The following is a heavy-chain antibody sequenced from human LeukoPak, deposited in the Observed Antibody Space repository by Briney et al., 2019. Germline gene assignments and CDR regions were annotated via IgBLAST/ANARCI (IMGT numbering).Heavy chain of an antibody. V-gene: IGHV3-7*01. CDR2: MNQDGSEK. J-gene: IGHJ4*02. D-gene: IGHD1-26*01. CDR1: GFTLSSYW. CDR3: ARGGELLRPADY. Sequence: GGSLRLSCAASGFTLSSYWMSWARQAPGKGLEWVANMNQDGSEKYYVDSVKGRFTISRDNAKNSLYLQMNNLRAEDTAVYYCARGGELLRPADYWGQGTLVTVSS.